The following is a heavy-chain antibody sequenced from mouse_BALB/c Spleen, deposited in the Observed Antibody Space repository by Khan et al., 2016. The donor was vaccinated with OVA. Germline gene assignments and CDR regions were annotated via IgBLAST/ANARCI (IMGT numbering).Heavy chain of an antibody. J-gene: IGHJ2*01. CDR3: TRERNYYGSSFYFDY. CDR2: ITSGGSYT. CDR1: GFTFSSYS. D-gene: IGHD1-1*01. V-gene: IGHV5-6-4*01. Sequence: EVELVESGGGLVKPGGSLRLSCAASGFTFSSYSMSWVRQTPEKRLEWVATITSGGSYTYYPDSVQGRFTISRDNAKNTLYLQMSSLKSEDTAIYYCTRERNYYGSSFYFDYWGQGTTLTGSS.